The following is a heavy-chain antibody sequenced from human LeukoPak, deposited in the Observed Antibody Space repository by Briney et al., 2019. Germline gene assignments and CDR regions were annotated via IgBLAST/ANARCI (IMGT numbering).Heavy chain of an antibody. Sequence: GGSLRLSCAASGFTFSSYAMSWVRQAPEKGLEWVSAIRGSDDSTFYADSGKGRFTISRDNSKNTLYLQMNSLRAEDTAVYYCAKDRSSSGWRFDYWGQGTLVTVSS. CDR1: GFTFSSYA. CDR3: AKDRSSSGWRFDY. D-gene: IGHD6-19*01. J-gene: IGHJ4*02. V-gene: IGHV3-23*01. CDR2: IRGSDDST.